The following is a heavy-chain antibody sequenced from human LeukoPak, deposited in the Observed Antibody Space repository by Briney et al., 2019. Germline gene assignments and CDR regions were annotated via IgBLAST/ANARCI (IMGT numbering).Heavy chain of an antibody. CDR2: ISSSSCYI. J-gene: IGHJ4*02. CDR1: GFTLSSYS. Sequence: GGSLRLSCAASGFTLSSYSMNWVRQAPGKGLEWVSSISSSSCYIYYADSVKGRFTISRDSAKNSLYLQMNSLRAEDTAVYYCARMTTVTTNLEYWGQGTLVTVSS. CDR3: ARMTTVTTNLEY. V-gene: IGHV3-21*01. D-gene: IGHD4-17*01.